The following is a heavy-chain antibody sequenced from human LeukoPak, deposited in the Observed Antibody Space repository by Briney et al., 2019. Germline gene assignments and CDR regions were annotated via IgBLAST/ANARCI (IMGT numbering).Heavy chain of an antibody. V-gene: IGHV3-30*03. Sequence: GRSLRLSCAASGFTFSSYGMHWVRQAPGKGLEWVAVISYDGSNKYYADSVKGRFTISRDNSKNTLYLQMNSLRAEDTAVYYCARQRYSYPTGMDVWGQGTTVTVSS. J-gene: IGHJ6*02. CDR1: GFTFSSYG. D-gene: IGHD5-18*01. CDR3: ARQRYSYPTGMDV. CDR2: ISYDGSNK.